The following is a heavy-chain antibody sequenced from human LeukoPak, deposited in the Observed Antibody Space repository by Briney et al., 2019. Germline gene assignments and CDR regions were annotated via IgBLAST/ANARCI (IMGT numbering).Heavy chain of an antibody. CDR2: INPSGGST. J-gene: IGHJ5*02. CDR1: GYTFTNHY. D-gene: IGHD3-10*01. V-gene: IGHV1-46*01. Sequence: ASATVSCKASGYTFTNHYIQWVRQAPGQGLEWMGIINPSGGSTYYAQKFQGRITLTRDTSTSTVYMELRSLRSEDTAIYYCARESGTRWFDPWGQGTLVTDSS. CDR3: ARESGTRWFDP.